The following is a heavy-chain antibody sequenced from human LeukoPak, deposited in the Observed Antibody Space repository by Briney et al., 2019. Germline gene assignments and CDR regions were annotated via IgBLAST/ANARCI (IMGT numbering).Heavy chain of an antibody. J-gene: IGHJ5*02. D-gene: IGHD5-24*01. CDR1: GFTFSHCW. Sequence: GGSLRLSCAASGFTFSHCWMSWVRQAPGKGLEWVGNIKQDGSEKRYADSVRGRFSISRDNAQTSLYLQMNSLRAEDTAVYYCARASDPWLQLTWGQGTLVTVSS. CDR2: IKQDGSEK. V-gene: IGHV3-7*05. CDR3: ARASDPWLQLT.